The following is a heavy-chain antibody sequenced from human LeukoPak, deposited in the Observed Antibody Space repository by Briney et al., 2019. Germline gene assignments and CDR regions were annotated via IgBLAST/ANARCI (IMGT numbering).Heavy chain of an antibody. Sequence: PGGSLRLSCAASGFTFSSYSMNWVRQAPGKGLEWVSSISSSSSYIYYADSVKGRFTISRDNSKNTRYLQMNSLRAEDTAVYYCATPAITPSDYWGQGTLVTVSS. CDR2: ISSSSSYI. CDR3: ATPAITPSDY. J-gene: IGHJ4*02. CDR1: GFTFSSYS. V-gene: IGHV3-21*04. D-gene: IGHD3-3*01.